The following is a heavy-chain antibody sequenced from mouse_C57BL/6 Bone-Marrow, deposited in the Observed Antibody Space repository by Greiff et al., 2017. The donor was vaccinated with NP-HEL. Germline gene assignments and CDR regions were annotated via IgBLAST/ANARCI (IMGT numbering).Heavy chain of an antibody. V-gene: IGHV5-6*01. CDR1: GFTFSSYG. J-gene: IGHJ4*01. CDR3: ARRYYYGSYYYAMDD. Sequence: EVQLVESGGDLVKPGGSLKLSCAASGFTFSSYGMSWVRQTPDKRLEWVATISSGGSYTYYPDSVKGRFTFSRDNARNTLYLQMSSLKSEDTAMYYCARRYYYGSYYYAMDDWGQGTSVTVAS. D-gene: IGHD1-1*01. CDR2: ISSGGSYT.